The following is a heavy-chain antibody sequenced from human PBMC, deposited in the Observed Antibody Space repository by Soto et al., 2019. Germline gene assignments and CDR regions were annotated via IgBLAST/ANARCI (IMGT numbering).Heavy chain of an antibody. D-gene: IGHD3-3*01. J-gene: IGHJ4*02. Sequence: PSETLSLTCTVSGGSVSSGSYYWNWIRQPPGKGLEWIGYIFYSGSTNYNPSLKSRVTISVDTSKNQFSLKLSSVTAADTAVYYCARGMSGDLTWALYWGQGTLVT. CDR1: GGSVSSGSYY. V-gene: IGHV4-61*01. CDR3: ARGMSGDLTWALY. CDR2: IFYSGST.